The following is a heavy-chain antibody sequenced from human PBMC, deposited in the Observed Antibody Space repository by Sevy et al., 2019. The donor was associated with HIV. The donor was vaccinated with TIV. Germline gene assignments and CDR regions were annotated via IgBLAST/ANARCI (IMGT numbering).Heavy chain of an antibody. CDR1: GVTFSNAW. Sequence: GGSLRLSCAASGVTFSNAWMSWVRQAPGKGLEWVGRITSKADDEQTDYSAAVKGRFTISRDDSKNTLFLQMNSLKTEDTAIYYCTTDFRAYSAYDSLGYWGQRTLVTVSS. J-gene: IGHJ4*02. V-gene: IGHV3-15*01. CDR3: TTDFRAYSAYDSLGY. D-gene: IGHD5-12*01. CDR2: ITSKADDEQT.